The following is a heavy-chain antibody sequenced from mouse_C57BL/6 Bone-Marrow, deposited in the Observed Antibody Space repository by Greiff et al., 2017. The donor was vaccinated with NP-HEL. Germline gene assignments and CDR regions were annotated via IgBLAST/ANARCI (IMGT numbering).Heavy chain of an antibody. CDR2: ISGGGGNT. J-gene: IGHJ2*01. V-gene: IGHV5-9*01. D-gene: IGHD2-3*01. CDR1: GFTFSSYT. Sequence: EVMLVESGGGLVKPGGSLKLSCAASGFTFSSYTMSWVRQTPEKRLEWVATISGGGGNTYYPDSVKGRFTISRDNAKNTLYLQMSSLRSEDTALYYCARGLLQNFDYWGQGTTLTVSS. CDR3: ARGLLQNFDY.